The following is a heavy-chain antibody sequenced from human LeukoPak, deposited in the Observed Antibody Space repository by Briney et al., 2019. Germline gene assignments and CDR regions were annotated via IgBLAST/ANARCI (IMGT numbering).Heavy chain of an antibody. D-gene: IGHD5-24*01. CDR1: GGTFSSYA. J-gene: IGHJ4*02. CDR3: ARVFGTRDGYNWGQGDY. V-gene: IGHV1-69*01. Sequence: PVKVSCKASGGTFSSYAISWVRQAPGQGFEWMGGIIPISGTSNYAQKFQGRVTMTADESTSTAYMELSSLRSEDTAVYYCARVFGTRDGYNWGQGDYWGQGTLVTVSS. CDR2: IIPISGTS.